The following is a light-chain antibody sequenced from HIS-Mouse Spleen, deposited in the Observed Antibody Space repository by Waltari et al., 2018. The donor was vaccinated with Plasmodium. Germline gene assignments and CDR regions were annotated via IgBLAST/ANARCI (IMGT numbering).Light chain of an antibody. Sequence: QSALTQPASVSGSPGQSITISCTGTSSDVGSYNLVSWYQQHPGNAPKLMIYEGSKRPLGGSNRFSGSKSGNTAALTISGLQAEDEADYYCCSYAGSRMVFGGGTKLTVL. CDR3: CSYAGSRMV. CDR2: EGS. CDR1: SSDVGSYNL. J-gene: IGLJ2*01. V-gene: IGLV2-23*01.